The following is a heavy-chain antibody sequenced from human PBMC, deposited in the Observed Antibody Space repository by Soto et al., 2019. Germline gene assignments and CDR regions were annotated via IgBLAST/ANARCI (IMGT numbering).Heavy chain of an antibody. J-gene: IGHJ6*02. D-gene: IGHD2-2*01. Sequence: QAQLVQSGAEVKKPGASVKVSCKASGYIFSTYDVTWVRQAPGQGLERMGWISGLNGNTDDGQKLQGRVSMTIDTSTSTAYMDLRSLRSDDTAVYYCARAEAYTTSWYAMDVWGQGTTVIVSS. V-gene: IGHV1-18*01. CDR1: GYIFSTYD. CDR3: ARAEAYTTSWYAMDV. CDR2: ISGLNGNT.